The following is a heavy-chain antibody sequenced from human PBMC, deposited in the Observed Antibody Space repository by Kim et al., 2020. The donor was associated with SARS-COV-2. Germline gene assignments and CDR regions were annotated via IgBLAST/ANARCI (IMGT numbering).Heavy chain of an antibody. J-gene: IGHJ4*02. CDR2: ISYDGSSK. CDR1: GFTFSNYA. CDR3: ARGPFVDTYGQIRTSLDY. V-gene: IGHV3-30-3*01. Sequence: GGSLRLSCVASGFTFSNYAMHWVRQAPGKGLEWVAVISYDGSSKYYADSVKGRFTISRDNSKKNLYMQMNRLRAEDTAVYYCARGPFVDTYGQIRTSLDYWGQGTLVTVSS. D-gene: IGHD5-18*01.